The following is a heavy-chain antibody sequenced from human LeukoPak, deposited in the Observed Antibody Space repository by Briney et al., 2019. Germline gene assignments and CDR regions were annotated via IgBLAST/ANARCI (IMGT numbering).Heavy chain of an antibody. CDR1: GFTFSSYG. D-gene: IGHD6-13*01. Sequence: GTLRLSCAASGFTFSSYGMSWVRPAPGKGLEWVSAISGSGGSTYYADSVKGRFTISRDNSKNTLYLQMNSLRAEDTAVYYCARDLMGIAYRGAFYYWGQGTLVTVSS. CDR3: ARDLMGIAYRGAFYY. V-gene: IGHV3-23*01. J-gene: IGHJ4*02. CDR2: ISGSGGST.